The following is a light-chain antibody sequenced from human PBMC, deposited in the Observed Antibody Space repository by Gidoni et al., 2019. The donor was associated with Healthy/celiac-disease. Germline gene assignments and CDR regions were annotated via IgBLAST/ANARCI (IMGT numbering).Light chain of an antibody. CDR1: NLGDKY. Sequence: SYELTPPPSVSVSPGQTASITCSGDNLGDKYACWYQQKPGQSPVLVIYQDSKRPSGIPERFSGPNSGNTATLTISGTQAMDEADYYCQAWDSSTACVVFGGGTKLTVL. CDR3: QAWDSSTACVV. V-gene: IGLV3-1*01. J-gene: IGLJ2*01. CDR2: QDS.